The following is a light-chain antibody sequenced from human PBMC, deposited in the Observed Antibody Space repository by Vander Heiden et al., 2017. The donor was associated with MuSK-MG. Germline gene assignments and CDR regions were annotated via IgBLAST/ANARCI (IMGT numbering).Light chain of an antibody. CDR3: SSYSTKTTLV. V-gene: IGLV2-14*03. J-gene: IGLJ2*01. CDR2: DVI. CDR1: LSDIGGFYY. Sequence: QSTLSQPASVSGSPGQSITIPCTGTLSDIGGFYYVSWYQQHPGRTPKLVIYDVINRPSGISSRFSGDKSGDTAYLTISGLQAEDEATYYCSSYSTKTTLVFGGGTKLTVL.